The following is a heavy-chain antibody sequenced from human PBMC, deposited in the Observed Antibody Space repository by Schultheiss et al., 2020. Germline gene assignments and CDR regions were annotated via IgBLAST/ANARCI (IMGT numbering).Heavy chain of an antibody. Sequence: SETLSLTCTVSGGSISSYYWSWIRQPPGKGLEWIGYIYYSGSTNYNPSLKSRVTISVDTSKNQFSLKLSSVTAADTAVYYCASFFSGYLDAFDIWGQGTMVTVSS. CDR2: IYYSGST. CDR1: GGSISSYY. CDR3: ASFFSGYLDAFDI. J-gene: IGHJ3*02. D-gene: IGHD3-3*01. V-gene: IGHV4-59*01.